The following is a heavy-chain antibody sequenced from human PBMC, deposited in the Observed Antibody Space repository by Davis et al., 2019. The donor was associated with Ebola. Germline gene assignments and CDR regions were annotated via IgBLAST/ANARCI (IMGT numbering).Heavy chain of an antibody. D-gene: IGHD3-3*01. CDR3: ATFPTIFGVVPDY. Sequence: GESLKISCAASGFTFSSYGMHRVRQAPGKGLEWVAVIWYDGSNKYYADSVKGRFTISRDNSKNTLYLQMNSLRAEDTAVYYCATFPTIFGVVPDYWGQGTLVTVSS. CDR2: IWYDGSNK. J-gene: IGHJ4*02. CDR1: GFTFSSYG. V-gene: IGHV3-30*02.